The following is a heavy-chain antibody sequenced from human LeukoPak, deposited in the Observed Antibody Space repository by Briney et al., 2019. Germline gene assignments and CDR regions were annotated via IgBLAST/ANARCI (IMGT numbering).Heavy chain of an antibody. CDR3: VKDRTGTYTLDY. Sequence: GGSLRLSCAATGXTFSNYAIHWGRQAPGKGLEWVAFISDDGSRQHYADSVKGRFTISRDNSKNTLNLQMNSLRAEDTAVYYCVKDRTGTYTLDYWGQGTLVTVSS. CDR1: GXTFSNYA. V-gene: IGHV3-30-3*01. J-gene: IGHJ4*02. CDR2: ISDDGSRQ. D-gene: IGHD3-10*01.